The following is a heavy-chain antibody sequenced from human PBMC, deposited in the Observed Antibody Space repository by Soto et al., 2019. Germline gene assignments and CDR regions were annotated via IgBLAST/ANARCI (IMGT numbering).Heavy chain of an antibody. Sequence: SETLSLSCAVYVGSFSGYYWSWIRQPPGKGLEWIGEINHSGSTNYNPSLKSRVTISVDTSKNQFSLKLSSVTAADTAVYYCARGKIQLWLMDYYYGMDVWGQGTTVTVSS. V-gene: IGHV4-34*01. D-gene: IGHD5-18*01. CDR3: ARGKIQLWLMDYYYGMDV. CDR2: INHSGST. CDR1: VGSFSGYY. J-gene: IGHJ6*02.